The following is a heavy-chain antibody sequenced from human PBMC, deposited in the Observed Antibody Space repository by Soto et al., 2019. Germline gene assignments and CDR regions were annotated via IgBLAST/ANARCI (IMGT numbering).Heavy chain of an antibody. CDR1: GFTFSNFA. V-gene: IGHV3-23*01. D-gene: IGHD6-19*01. Sequence: GGSLRLSCAASGFTFSNFAMNWVRQAPGKGLEWVSGIVGSGGGTYYADSVKGRFTISRDNSKNTLYLQMNTLRADDTAIYYCAKDKSSGWYFDYWGQGTLVTVSS. J-gene: IGHJ4*02. CDR3: AKDKSSGWYFDY. CDR2: IVGSGGGT.